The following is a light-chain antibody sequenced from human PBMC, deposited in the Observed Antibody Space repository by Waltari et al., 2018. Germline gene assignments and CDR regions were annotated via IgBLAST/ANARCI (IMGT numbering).Light chain of an antibody. J-gene: IGKJ1*01. V-gene: IGKV4-1*01. CDR3: QQYYDIPWT. CDR1: QSVLYSSNSQNY. Sequence: DILMTQSPDSLAVSLGERVTINCKSSQSVLYSSNSQNYLAWYQQKPGQPPKLLIYWASARESGVPDRFSGSESGTDFTLTISSLQAEDVAVYYCQQYYDIPWTFGQGTKVEIK. CDR2: WAS.